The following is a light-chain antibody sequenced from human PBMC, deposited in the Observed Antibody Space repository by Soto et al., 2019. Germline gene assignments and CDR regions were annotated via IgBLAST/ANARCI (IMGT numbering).Light chain of an antibody. CDR3: QQTAHRVWT. J-gene: IGKJ1*01. CDR1: RIITTS. V-gene: IGKV1-39*01. Sequence: IPMTHSPSTLSAIIGDRVTITFKVSRIITTSLNWFQQKPGKAPRLLIYAASSLQSVLPSRFSGSGSGTDFTLTISSLQPEDLATYYCQQTAHRVWTFGQGTMVDIK. CDR2: AAS.